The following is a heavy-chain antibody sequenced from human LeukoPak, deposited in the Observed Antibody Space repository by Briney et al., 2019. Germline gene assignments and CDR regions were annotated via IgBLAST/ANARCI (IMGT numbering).Heavy chain of an antibody. V-gene: IGHV1-69*13. CDR3: ASGSSSTRGGDY. J-gene: IGHJ4*02. D-gene: IGHD6-6*01. Sequence: SVKVSCKASGGTFSSYAVSWVRQAPGQGLEWMGGIIPIFGTANYAQKFQGRVTITADESTSTAYMELSSLRSEDTAVYYCASGSSSTRGGDYWGQGTLVTVSS. CDR1: GGTFSSYA. CDR2: IIPIFGTA.